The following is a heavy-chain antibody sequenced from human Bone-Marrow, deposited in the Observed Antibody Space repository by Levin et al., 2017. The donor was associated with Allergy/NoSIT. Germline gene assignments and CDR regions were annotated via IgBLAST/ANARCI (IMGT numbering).Heavy chain of an antibody. V-gene: IGHV3-66*01. J-gene: IGHJ4*02. CDR2: IYSGGDT. CDR3: ARGYKSGLSFG. Sequence: GGSLRLSCAASGISVSNNHMSWVRQAPGKVLECVAGIYSGGDTYQSDSVKSRFTVSRDNSKNTVYLHMSNLRGDDTAVYYCARGYKSGLSFGWGQGTLVTVSS. CDR1: GISVSNNH. D-gene: IGHD5-12*01.